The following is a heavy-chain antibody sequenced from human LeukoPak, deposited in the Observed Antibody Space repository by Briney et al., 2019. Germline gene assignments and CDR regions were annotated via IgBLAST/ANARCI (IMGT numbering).Heavy chain of an antibody. CDR1: GFTVSSNY. D-gene: IGHD1-26*01. J-gene: IGHJ4*02. CDR3: ARDNKGSYSSDY. V-gene: IGHV3-66*02. Sequence: GGSLRLSCAASGFTVSSNYMSWVSQAPGKGLEWVSVIYSGGSTYYADSVKGRFTISRDNSKNTLYLQMNSLRAEDTAVYYCARDNKGSYSSDYWGQGTLVTVSS. CDR2: IYSGGST.